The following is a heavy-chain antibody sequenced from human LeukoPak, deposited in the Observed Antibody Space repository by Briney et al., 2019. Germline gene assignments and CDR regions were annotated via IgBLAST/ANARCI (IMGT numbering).Heavy chain of an antibody. J-gene: IGHJ4*02. CDR1: GYTFTSYY. D-gene: IGHD3-10*01. CDR2: INPSGGST. Sequence: ASVKVSCKASGYTFTSYYMHWVRQAPGQGLEWMGIINPSGGSTSYAQKFQGRVTMTRDTSTSTVYMELSSLRSEDTAVYYCARDGDELGELLYFDYWGQGTLVTVSS. CDR3: ARDGDELGELLYFDY. V-gene: IGHV1-46*01.